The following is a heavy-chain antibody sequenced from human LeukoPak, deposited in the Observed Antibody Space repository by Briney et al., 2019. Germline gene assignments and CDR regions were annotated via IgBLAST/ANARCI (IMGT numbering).Heavy chain of an antibody. Sequence: SETLSLTCTVSGGSISSSSYYWGWIRQPPGKGLEWIGSIYYSGSTYYNPSLKSRVTISVDTSKNQFSLKLSSVTAADTAVYYCARGRRYDFWSGYYRALDYWGQGTLVTVSS. J-gene: IGHJ4*02. CDR1: GGSISSSSYY. CDR2: IYYSGST. CDR3: ARGRRYDFWSGYYRALDY. V-gene: IGHV4-39*01. D-gene: IGHD3-3*01.